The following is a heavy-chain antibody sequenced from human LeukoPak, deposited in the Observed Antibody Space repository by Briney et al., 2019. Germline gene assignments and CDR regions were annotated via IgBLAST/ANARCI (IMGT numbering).Heavy chain of an antibody. CDR1: GFTFSSYS. D-gene: IGHD6-13*01. CDR3: ATAAAGYKYGYYFDY. J-gene: IGHJ4*02. V-gene: IGHV3-48*01. Sequence: GGSLRLSCAASGFTFSSYSMNWVRRAPGKGLEWVSYISSSSSTIYYADSVKGRFTISRDNAKNSLYLQMHSLRAEDTAVYYCATAAAGYKYGYYFDYWGQGTLVTASS. CDR2: ISSSSSTI.